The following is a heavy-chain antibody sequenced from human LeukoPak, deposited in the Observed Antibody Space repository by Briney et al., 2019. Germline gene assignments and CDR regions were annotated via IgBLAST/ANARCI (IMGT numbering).Heavy chain of an antibody. CDR1: GFTFSSYS. CDR2: IGGSSSSI. CDR3: PRDSVYAFDI. Sequence: GGSLRLSCVASGFTFSSYSMNWVRQAPGKGLEWVSYIGGSSSSIYYPDSVKGRFTISRDKAKNSLYLQMNSLRTEETAVYYRPRDSVYAFDIWGQGTMVTVSS. V-gene: IGHV3-48*01. J-gene: IGHJ3*02.